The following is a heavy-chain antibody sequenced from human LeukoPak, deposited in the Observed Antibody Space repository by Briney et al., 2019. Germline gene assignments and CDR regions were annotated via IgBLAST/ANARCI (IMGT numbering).Heavy chain of an antibody. CDR2: INHSGST. CDR1: GGSFSGYC. CDR3: SIGNYYYYYMDV. J-gene: IGHJ6*03. V-gene: IGHV4-34*01. Sequence: SSETLSLTCAVYGGSFSGYCWSWTRQPPGKGLEWIGEINHSGSTNYNPSLKSRVTISVDTSKNQFSLKLSSVTAADTAVYYCSIGNYYYYYMDVWGKGTTVTISS.